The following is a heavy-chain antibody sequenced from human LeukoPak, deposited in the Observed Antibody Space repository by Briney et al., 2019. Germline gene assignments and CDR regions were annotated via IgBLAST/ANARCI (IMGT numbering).Heavy chain of an antibody. D-gene: IGHD6-6*01. CDR2: ISAYNGNT. V-gene: IGHV1-18*01. J-gene: IGHJ6*03. CDR1: GYTFTSYG. CDR3: ARVKVFSSSPEGYYYYMDV. Sequence: RASVKVSCKASGYTFTSYGISWVRQAPGQGLEWMGWISAYNGNTNYAQKLQGRVTMTTDTSTSTAYMELRSLRSDDTAVYYCARVKVFSSSPEGYYYYMDVWDKGTTVTVSS.